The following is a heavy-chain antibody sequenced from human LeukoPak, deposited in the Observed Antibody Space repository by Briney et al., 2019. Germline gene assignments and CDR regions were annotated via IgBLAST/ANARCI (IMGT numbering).Heavy chain of an antibody. CDR3: ARSYGSGSPGGL. Sequence: PSETLSLTCTVSGGSISSSSYYWGWIRQPPGKGLEWIGNIYYSGSTYYNPSLKSRVTISVDTSKNQFSLKLSSVTAADTAVYYCARSYGSGSPGGLWGQGTLVTVSS. V-gene: IGHV4-39*01. CDR2: IYYSGST. CDR1: GGSISSSSYY. D-gene: IGHD3-10*01. J-gene: IGHJ4*02.